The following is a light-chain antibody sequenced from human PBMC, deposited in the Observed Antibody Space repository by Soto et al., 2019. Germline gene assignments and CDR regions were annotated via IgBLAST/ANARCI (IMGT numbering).Light chain of an antibody. CDR1: HSVSSSY. CDR3: QQYGYSFWT. J-gene: IGKJ1*01. V-gene: IGKV3-20*01. CDR2: SAS. Sequence: EIVLTQSPGTLSLSPGERETICCRVSHSVSSSYLAWYQQKPGQAPRLLIYSASSRATGIPDRFSGSGSGTDYTLTISRLEPEDFAVYYCQQYGYSFWTFGQGTKVDIK.